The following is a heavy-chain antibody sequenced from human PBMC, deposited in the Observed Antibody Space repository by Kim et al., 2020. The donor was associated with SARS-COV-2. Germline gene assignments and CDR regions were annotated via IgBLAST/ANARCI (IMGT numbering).Heavy chain of an antibody. CDR2: ISTGGSTR. Sequence: GGSLRLSCAASGFTFRTYEMNWVRQAPGKGLEWVSYISTGGSTRYYADSVKGRFTISRDNAKNSLYLQMNSLRAEDTAVYYCARAERAETGYDYWGQGTLVTVSS. V-gene: IGHV3-48*03. J-gene: IGHJ4*02. D-gene: IGHD6-19*01. CDR1: GFTFRTYE. CDR3: ARAERAETGYDY.